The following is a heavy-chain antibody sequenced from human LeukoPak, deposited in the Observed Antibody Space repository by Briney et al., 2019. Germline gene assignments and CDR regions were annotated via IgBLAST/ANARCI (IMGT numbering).Heavy chain of an antibody. V-gene: IGHV3-30*18. J-gene: IGHJ4*02. CDR3: AKDRGIVVVPAAMQPRY. Sequence: GRSLRLSCAASGFTFSSYGMHWVSQAPGKGLEWVAVISYDGSNKYYADSVKGRFTISRDNSKNTLYLQMNSLRAEDTAVYYCAKDRGIVVVPAAMQPRYWGQGTLVTVSS. CDR2: ISYDGSNK. CDR1: GFTFSSYG. D-gene: IGHD2-2*01.